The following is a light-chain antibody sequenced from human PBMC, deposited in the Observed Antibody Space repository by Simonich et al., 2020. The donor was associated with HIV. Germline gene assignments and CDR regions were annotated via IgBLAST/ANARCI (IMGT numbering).Light chain of an antibody. CDR3: EQYDSWPPS. CDR2: GAS. CDR1: QSVSSN. Sequence: EIVMTQSPATLSVSPGERATLSCRARQSVSSNLAWYQQKPGQAPRLLIYGASTRATGIPARFSGSGSGTEFTLTISSMQSEDFAVYYCEQYDSWPPSFGQGTKVEIK. V-gene: IGKV3-15*01. J-gene: IGKJ1*01.